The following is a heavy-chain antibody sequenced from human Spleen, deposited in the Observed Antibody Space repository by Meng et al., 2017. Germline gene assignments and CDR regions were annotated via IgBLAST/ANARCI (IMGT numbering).Heavy chain of an antibody. CDR1: GYIFTTYA. D-gene: IGHD3-3*01. CDR2: IDTNTRNP. Sequence: QVHLVRAGSELKKPGASVKVSCKVSGYIFTTYAMNWVRQAPGQGLEWLGWIDTNTRNPTYAQGFTGRFVFYLDTSVSTAYLQINNLKAEDTAVYYCARGYDFWSGYLPGYFDFWGQGTLVTVSS. CDR3: ARGYDFWSGYLPGYFDF. V-gene: IGHV7-4-1*02. J-gene: IGHJ4*02.